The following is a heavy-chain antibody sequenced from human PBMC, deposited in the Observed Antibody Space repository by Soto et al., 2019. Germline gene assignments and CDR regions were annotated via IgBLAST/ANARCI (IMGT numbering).Heavy chain of an antibody. Sequence: GGSLRLSCAASGFTFSSYWMSWVRQAPGKGLEWVANIKQDGSEKYYVDSVKGRFTISRDNAKNSLYLQMNSLRAEDTAVYYCAKVSSGSGLYYFDYWGQGTLVTVSS. CDR2: IKQDGSEK. V-gene: IGHV3-7*02. CDR1: GFTFSSYW. J-gene: IGHJ4*02. CDR3: AKVSSGSGLYYFDY. D-gene: IGHD3-22*01.